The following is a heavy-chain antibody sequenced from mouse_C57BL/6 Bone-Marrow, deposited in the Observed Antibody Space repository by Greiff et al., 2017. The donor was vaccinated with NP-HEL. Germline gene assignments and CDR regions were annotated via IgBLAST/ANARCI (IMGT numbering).Heavy chain of an antibody. J-gene: IGHJ4*01. CDR2: IRSKSNNYAT. Sequence: EVQVVESGGGLVQPKGSLKLSCAASGFSFNTYAMNWVRQAPGKGLEWVARIRSKSNNYATYYADSVKDRFTISRDDSESMLYLQMNNLKTEDTAMYYCVLFITTVVGGYYYAMDYWGQGTSVTVSS. D-gene: IGHD1-1*01. V-gene: IGHV10-1*01. CDR1: GFSFNTYA. CDR3: VLFITTVVGGYYYAMDY.